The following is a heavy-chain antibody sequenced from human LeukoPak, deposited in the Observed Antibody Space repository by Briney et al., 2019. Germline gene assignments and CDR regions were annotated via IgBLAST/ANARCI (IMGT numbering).Heavy chain of an antibody. CDR1: GGSISSGGYS. CDR3: ARWLQIDYYYYGMDV. V-gene: IGHV4-61*08. Sequence: PSQTLSLTCAVSGGSISSGGYSWSWIRQPPGKGLEWIGYIYYSGSTNYNPSLKSRVTISVDTSKNQFSLKLSSVTAADTAVYYCARWLQIDYYYYGMDVWGQGTTVTVSS. D-gene: IGHD5-12*01. CDR2: IYYSGST. J-gene: IGHJ6*02.